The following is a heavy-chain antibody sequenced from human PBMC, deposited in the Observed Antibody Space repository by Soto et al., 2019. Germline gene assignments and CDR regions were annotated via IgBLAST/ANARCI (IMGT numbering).Heavy chain of an antibody. CDR3: ARSFTPPCFFDF. D-gene: IGHD2-15*01. J-gene: IGHJ4*02. Sequence: LETLSLTCNVSGGSISYSYWTWIRQTPGKGLEWIGYGHSNGISKYNPSFESRVLISVDTSKSLFSLKVSSVTAAYTVVYYCARSFTPPCFFDFWGQGTLVTVSS. CDR1: GGSISYSY. CDR2: GHSNGIS. V-gene: IGHV4-59*13.